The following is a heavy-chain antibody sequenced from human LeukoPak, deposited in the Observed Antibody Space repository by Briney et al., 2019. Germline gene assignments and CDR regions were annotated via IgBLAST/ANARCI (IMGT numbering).Heavy chain of an antibody. CDR2: IYYTGST. D-gene: IGHD2-15*01. CDR3: ARGRWYFDY. J-gene: IGHJ4*02. Sequence: SETLSLTCPVSGGSISSYYWSWIRQPPGKGLEWIGYIYYTGSTNHSPSLKSRVTISVDTSKNQFSLKLSSVTAADTALYYCARGRWYFDYWGQGTLVTVSS. CDR1: GGSISSYY. V-gene: IGHV4-59*01.